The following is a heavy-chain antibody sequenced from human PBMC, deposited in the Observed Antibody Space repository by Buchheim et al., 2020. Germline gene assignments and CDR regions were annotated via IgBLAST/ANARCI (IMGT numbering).Heavy chain of an antibody. CDR1: GGSFSGYY. J-gene: IGHJ5*02. CDR2: INHSGST. V-gene: IGHV4-34*01. CDR3: ARGRGNTMVRAKNWFDP. D-gene: IGHD3-10*01. Sequence: QVQLQQWGAGLLKPSETLSLTCAVYGGSFSGYYWSWIRQPPGKGLEWIGEINHSGSTNYNPSLKSRVTISVDTSKNQFPLKLSSVTAADTAVYYCARGRGNTMVRAKNWFDPWGQGTL.